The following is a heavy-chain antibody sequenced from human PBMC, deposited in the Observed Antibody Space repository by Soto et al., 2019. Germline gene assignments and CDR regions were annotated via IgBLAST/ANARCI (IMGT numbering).Heavy chain of an antibody. D-gene: IGHD6-13*01. Sequence: GASVKVSCKASGYTFTGYYMHWVRQAPGQGLEWMGWINPNSGGTNYAQKFQGWVTMTRDTSISTAYMELSRLRSDDTAVYYCARAQQLVLGDAFDIWGQGTMVTVSS. CDR3: ARAQQLVLGDAFDI. V-gene: IGHV1-2*04. J-gene: IGHJ3*02. CDR1: GYTFTGYY. CDR2: INPNSGGT.